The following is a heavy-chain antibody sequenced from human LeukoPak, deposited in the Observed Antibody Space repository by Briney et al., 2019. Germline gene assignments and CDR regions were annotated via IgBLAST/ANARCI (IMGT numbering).Heavy chain of an antibody. CDR3: ARRDYGDYPFDY. V-gene: IGHV3-30*04. Sequence: PGTSLRLSCVASGFIFRSFALHWVRQAPGKGLEWVAVMSHDGRIKHYADSVKGRFTISRDNAKNTLYLQMNSLRAEDTAVYYCARRDYGDYPFDYWGQGTLVTVSS. CDR1: GFIFRSFA. CDR2: MSHDGRIK. J-gene: IGHJ4*02. D-gene: IGHD4-17*01.